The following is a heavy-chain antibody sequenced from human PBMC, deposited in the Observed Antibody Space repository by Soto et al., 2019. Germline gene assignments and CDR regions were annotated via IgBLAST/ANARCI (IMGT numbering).Heavy chain of an antibody. CDR2: INPSGGST. Sequence: ASVKVSCKASGCTFTSYYMHWVRQAPGQGLEWMGIINPSGGSTSYAQKFQGRVTMTRDTSTSTVYMELSSLRSEDTAVYYCAREVVVVVAATPDAFDIWGQGAMVTVSS. D-gene: IGHD2-15*01. J-gene: IGHJ3*02. CDR1: GCTFTSYY. CDR3: AREVVVVVAATPDAFDI. V-gene: IGHV1-46*01.